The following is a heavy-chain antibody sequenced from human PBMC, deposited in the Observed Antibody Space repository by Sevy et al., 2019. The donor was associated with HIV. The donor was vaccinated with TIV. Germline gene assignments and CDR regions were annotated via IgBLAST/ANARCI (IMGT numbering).Heavy chain of an antibody. CDR1: GGTFSSYA. J-gene: IGHJ4*02. CDR2: IIPIFGTA. Sequence: ASVKVSCKASGGTFSSYAISWVRQAPGQGLEWMGEIIPIFGTANYAQKFQGRVTITADESTRTAYMELSSLRSEDTAVYYCARARNYYDSSGSFDYWGQGSLVTVSS. V-gene: IGHV1-69*13. CDR3: ARARNYYDSSGSFDY. D-gene: IGHD3-22*01.